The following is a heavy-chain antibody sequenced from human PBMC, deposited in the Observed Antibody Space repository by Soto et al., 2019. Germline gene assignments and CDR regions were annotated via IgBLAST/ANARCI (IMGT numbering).Heavy chain of an antibody. CDR1: GGSISSYY. CDR3: ARDLGVNSGYAY. V-gene: IGHV4-59*01. D-gene: IGHD5-12*01. J-gene: IGHJ4*02. CDR2: IYYSGST. Sequence: SETLSLTCTVSGGSISSYYWSWIRQPPGKGLEWIGYIYYSGSTNYNPSLKSRVTISVDTSKNQFSLKLSSVTAADTAVYYCARDLGVNSGYAYWGQGTLVTVSS.